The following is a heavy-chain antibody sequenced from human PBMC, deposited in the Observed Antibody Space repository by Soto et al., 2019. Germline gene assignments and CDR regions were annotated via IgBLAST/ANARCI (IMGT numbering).Heavy chain of an antibody. CDR3: ARGLAPTIFGTVPTPNWFDP. J-gene: IGHJ5*02. D-gene: IGHD3-3*01. CDR2: ANDRGSR. V-gene: IGHV4-34*01. Sequence: PSETLSLTCAVYGGSFSGYFWSWLRQPPGKGLEWLGEANDRGSRNYNPSLRGRVTISLDTSKNQFSLRLSAVTSADTAVYYCARGLAPTIFGTVPTPNWFDPWGQGTLVT. CDR1: GGSFSGYF.